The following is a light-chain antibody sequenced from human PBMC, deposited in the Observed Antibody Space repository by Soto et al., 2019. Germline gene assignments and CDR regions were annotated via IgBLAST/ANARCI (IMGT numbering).Light chain of an antibody. Sequence: SYELTQPPSVSVAPGQTARISCGGNNIESKSVHWYQQRPGQAPVLVVYDDSDRPSGIPERFSGSNSGNTATLTISSVDAGDEADYYSQAWDSGTDHWVFGGGTKLTVL. V-gene: IGLV3-21*02. CDR1: NIESKS. J-gene: IGLJ3*02. CDR2: DDS. CDR3: QAWDSGTDHWV.